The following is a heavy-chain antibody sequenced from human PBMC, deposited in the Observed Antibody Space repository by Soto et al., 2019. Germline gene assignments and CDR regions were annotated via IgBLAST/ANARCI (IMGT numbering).Heavy chain of an antibody. J-gene: IGHJ5*02. Sequence: HPGGSLRLSCAASGFTFSSYAMHWVRQAPGKGLEWVGFIWYDGSNTFYAESVKGRFTISRDNSKNTLYLQVNSLRAEDTAVYYCARALDTAMASKDNWFDPWGQGTLVTVSS. CDR2: IWYDGSNT. CDR3: ARALDTAMASKDNWFDP. V-gene: IGHV3-30*02. D-gene: IGHD5-18*01. CDR1: GFTFSSYA.